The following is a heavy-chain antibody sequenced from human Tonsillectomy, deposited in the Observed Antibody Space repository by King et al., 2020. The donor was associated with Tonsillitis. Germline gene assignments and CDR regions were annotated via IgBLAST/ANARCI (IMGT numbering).Heavy chain of an antibody. J-gene: IGHJ4*02. CDR1: GFTFSSYG. CDR2: ISYDGSNK. CDR3: ARTVGDDYGYYGSDY. D-gene: IGHD4-17*01. V-gene: IGHV3-33*05. Sequence: QLVQSGGGVVQPGRSLRLSCAASGFTFSSYGMHWVRQAPGKGLEWVAVISYDGSNKYYADSVKGRFTISRDNSKNTLYLQMNSLRAEDTAVYYCARTVGDDYGYYGSDYWGQGTLVTVSS.